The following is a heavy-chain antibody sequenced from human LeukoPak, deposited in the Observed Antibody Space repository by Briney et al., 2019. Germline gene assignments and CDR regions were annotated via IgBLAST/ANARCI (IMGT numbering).Heavy chain of an antibody. J-gene: IGHJ5*02. CDR2: IYYSGST. V-gene: IGHV4-34*01. CDR3: ARELEVGDWFDP. CDR1: GGSFNGYY. Sequence: PSETLSLTCAVYGGSFNGYYWGWIRQPPGKGLEWIGSIYYSGSTYYNPSLKSRVTISVDTSKNQFSLKLSSVTAADTAVYYCARELEVGDWFDPWGQGTLVTVSS. D-gene: IGHD3-16*01.